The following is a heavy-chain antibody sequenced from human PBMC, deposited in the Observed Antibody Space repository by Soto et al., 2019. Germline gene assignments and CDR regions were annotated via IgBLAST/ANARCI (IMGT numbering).Heavy chain of an antibody. Sequence: SVKVSRKASGYTSTGYYIHWVRQAPGQGLGWMGIINPSGGSTTYAQKFQGRVTMTRDTSTSTVYMELSSLRSEDTAVYYCPREESYDFWSGQGTAGMDVWGQGTTVTVSS. CDR1: GYTSTGYY. V-gene: IGHV1-46*01. CDR2: INPSGGST. J-gene: IGHJ6*02. D-gene: IGHD3-3*01. CDR3: PREESYDFWSGQGTAGMDV.